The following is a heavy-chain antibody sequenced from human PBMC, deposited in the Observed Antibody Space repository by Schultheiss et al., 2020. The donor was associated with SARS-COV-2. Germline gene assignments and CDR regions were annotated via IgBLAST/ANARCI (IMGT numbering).Heavy chain of an antibody. D-gene: IGHD2-15*01. CDR2: INPNSGGT. V-gene: IGHV1-2*02. J-gene: IGHJ4*02. Sequence: ASVKVSCKASGYTFTSYGISWVRQAPGQGLEWMGWINPNSGGTNYAQKFQGRVTMTRDTSISTAYMELSRLRSDDTAVYYCARDSRGCCSGGSCYRANFDYWGQGTLVTVSS. CDR1: GYTFTSYG. CDR3: ARDSRGCCSGGSCYRANFDY.